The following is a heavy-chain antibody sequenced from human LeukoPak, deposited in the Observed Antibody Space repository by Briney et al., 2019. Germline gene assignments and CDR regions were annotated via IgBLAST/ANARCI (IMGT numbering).Heavy chain of an antibody. J-gene: IGHJ5*02. V-gene: IGHV3-20*04. CDR2: INWNGRTT. D-gene: IGHD5/OR15-5a*01. Sequence: GSLRLSCAASGFTFDDHGMSWVRQAPGKGLEWVAGINWNGRTTTYGDSLKGRFTVSRDNAKKSLHLQMNSLRAEDTALYYCARDPCPLSVSCIDHWGQGTLVIVSS. CDR3: ARDPCPLSVSCIDH. CDR1: GFTFDDHG.